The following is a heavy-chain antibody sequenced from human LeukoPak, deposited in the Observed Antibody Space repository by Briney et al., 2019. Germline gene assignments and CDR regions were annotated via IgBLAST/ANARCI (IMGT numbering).Heavy chain of an antibody. Sequence: SETLSLICTVSGGSISSYYWSWIRQPPGKGLEWIGYIYYSGNTKYNPSLKSRVTISVDTSKKQFSLKVSSVTAADTAVYYCARGSSDWYADYWGQGTLVTVSS. CDR3: ARGSSDWYADY. J-gene: IGHJ4*02. D-gene: IGHD6-19*01. CDR2: IYYSGNT. CDR1: GGSISSYY. V-gene: IGHV4-59*01.